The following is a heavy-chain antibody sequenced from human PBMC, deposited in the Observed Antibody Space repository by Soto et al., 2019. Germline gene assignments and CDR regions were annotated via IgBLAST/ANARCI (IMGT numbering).Heavy chain of an antibody. CDR2: ISAYSGKT. Sequence: QVQLVQSGGEVKKPGASVKVSCKTSGYTFTTYGISWVRQAPGQGLEWVGWISAYSGKTHYAQRFQGRVPMTTDTATNTAYLELWSLRSDDTAVYDCARGPYLGDNQYSGQGTLVTVSS. CDR1: GYTFTTYG. V-gene: IGHV1-18*01. J-gene: IGHJ4*02. CDR3: ARGPYLGDNQY. D-gene: IGHD3-16*01.